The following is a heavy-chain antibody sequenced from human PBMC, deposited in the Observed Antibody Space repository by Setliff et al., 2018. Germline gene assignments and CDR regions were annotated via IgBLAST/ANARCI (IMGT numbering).Heavy chain of an antibody. CDR1: GFSFSIFW. CDR2: IKQDGGEK. J-gene: IGHJ4*02. Sequence: GESLKISCAGSGFSFSIFWMSWVRQAPGKGLEWVATIKQDGGEKFYVDSVKGRFTISRDNAKNSLYLQMNSLRAEDTAVYYCAKSALGYSYVPYYFDYWGQGTLVTVSS. D-gene: IGHD5-18*01. CDR3: AKSALGYSYVPYYFDY. V-gene: IGHV3-7*01.